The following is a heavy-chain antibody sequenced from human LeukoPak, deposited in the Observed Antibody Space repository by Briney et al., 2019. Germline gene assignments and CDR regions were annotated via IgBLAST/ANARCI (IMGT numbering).Heavy chain of an antibody. D-gene: IGHD2-15*01. J-gene: IGHJ4*02. V-gene: IGHV4-4*02. Sequence: SGTLSLTCAVSGGSISSSNWWSWVRQPPGKGLEWIGEIYHSGSTYYNPSLKSRVTISVDTSKNQFSLKLSSVTAADTAVYYCASGGLGYCSGGSCYIDYWGQGTLVTVSS. CDR2: IYHSGST. CDR3: ASGGLGYCSGGSCYIDY. CDR1: GGSISSSNW.